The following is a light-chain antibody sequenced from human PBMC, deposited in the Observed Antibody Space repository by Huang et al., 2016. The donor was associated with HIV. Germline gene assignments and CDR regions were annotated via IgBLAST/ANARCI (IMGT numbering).Light chain of an antibody. CDR1: QSVSSRY. CDR2: YAS. J-gene: IGKJ2*01. V-gene: IGKV3D-20*01. CDR3: QQYGSSSYT. Sequence: EIVLTQSPASLSLSPGERAMLSCGARQSVSSRYLAWFQQNPGLPPRLLIYYASVRAPGLPDRFSGGGSGTDFTLTISRLEPEAFAVYYCQQYGSSSYTFGQGTKLEIK.